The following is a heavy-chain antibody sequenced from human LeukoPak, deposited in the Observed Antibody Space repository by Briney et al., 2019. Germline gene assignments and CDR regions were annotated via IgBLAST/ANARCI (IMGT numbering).Heavy chain of an antibody. D-gene: IGHD3-16*01. Sequence: SQTLSLTCTVSGGSISSGDYYWSWIRQPPGKGLEWIGYIYYSGSSFYNPSLKSRLTISVDTSKNHFSLNLSSVTAADTAVYYCARRNDPYYFDYWGQGTLVTVSS. CDR1: GGSISSGDYY. V-gene: IGHV4-30-4*08. CDR2: IYYSGSS. J-gene: IGHJ4*02. CDR3: ARRNDPYYFDY.